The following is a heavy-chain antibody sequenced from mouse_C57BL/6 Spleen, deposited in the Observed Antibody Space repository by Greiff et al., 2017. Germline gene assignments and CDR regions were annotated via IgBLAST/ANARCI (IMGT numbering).Heavy chain of an antibody. CDR2: IWSGGST. CDR1: GFSLTSYG. Sequence: VQLVESGPGLVQPSQSLSITCTVSGFSLTSYGVHWVRQPPGKGLEWLGVIWSGGSTDYNAAFISRLSISKDNSKSQVFFKMNSLQADDTAIYYCAQEGVYDYVRFAYWGQGTLVTVSA. J-gene: IGHJ3*01. V-gene: IGHV2-4*01. D-gene: IGHD2-4*01. CDR3: AQEGVYDYVRFAY.